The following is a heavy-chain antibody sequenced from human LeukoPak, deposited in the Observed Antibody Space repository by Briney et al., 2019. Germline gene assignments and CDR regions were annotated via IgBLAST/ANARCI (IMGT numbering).Heavy chain of an antibody. CDR1: GYTFTGYY. V-gene: IGHV1-18*04. CDR2: ISAYNGNT. CDR3: ARDPRIAVAGPGDGFDY. D-gene: IGHD6-19*01. Sequence: GASVKVSCKASGYTFTGYYMHWVRQAPGQGLEWMGWISAYNGNTNYAQKLQGRVTMTTDTSTSTAYMELRSLRSDDTAVYYCARDPRIAVAGPGDGFDYWGQGTLVTVSS. J-gene: IGHJ4*02.